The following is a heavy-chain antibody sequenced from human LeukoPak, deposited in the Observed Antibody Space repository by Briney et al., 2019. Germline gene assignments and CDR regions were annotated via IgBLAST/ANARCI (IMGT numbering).Heavy chain of an antibody. D-gene: IGHD3-22*01. CDR3: ARLGGRYYDRGGYFDY. V-gene: IGHV4-59*08. CDR2: IYYSGST. Sequence: SETLSLTCTVSGGSISSYYWSWIRQPPGKGLEWIGYIYYSGSTNYNPSLKSRVTISVDTSKNQFPLKLSSVTAADTAVFYCARLGGRYYDRGGYFDYWGQGTLVTVSS. J-gene: IGHJ4*02. CDR1: GGSISSYY.